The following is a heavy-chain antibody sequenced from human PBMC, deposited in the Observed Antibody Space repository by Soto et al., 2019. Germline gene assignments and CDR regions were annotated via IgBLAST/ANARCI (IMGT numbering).Heavy chain of an antibody. D-gene: IGHD2-15*01. J-gene: IGHJ4*02. V-gene: IGHV4-4*02. CDR1: GDSISGSNW. Sequence: SETLSLTCVFSGDSISGSNWWGWVRQSPGKGLEWIGEMYRTGSTYYNPSLKSRVTMSLDKSKNHLSLSLTSVTAADTAVYYCARLRRPGYGSCYYAYDSWGQGALVTVSS. CDR3: ARLRRPGYGSCYYAYDS. CDR2: MYRTGST.